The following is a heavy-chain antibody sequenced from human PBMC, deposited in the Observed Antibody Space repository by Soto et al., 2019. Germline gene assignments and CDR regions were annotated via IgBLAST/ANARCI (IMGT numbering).Heavy chain of an antibody. Sequence: PGGSLRLSCAASGFTFSSYDMHWVRQATGKGLEWVSAIGTAGDTYYPGSVKGRFTISRENAKNSLYLQMNSLRAGDTAVYYCERSRGPSWFDPWGQGTLVTVSS. CDR2: IGTAGDT. CDR1: GFTFSSYD. V-gene: IGHV3-13*01. J-gene: IGHJ5*02. CDR3: ERSRGPSWFDP.